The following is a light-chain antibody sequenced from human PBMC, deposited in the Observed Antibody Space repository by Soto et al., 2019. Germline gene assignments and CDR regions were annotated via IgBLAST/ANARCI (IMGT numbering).Light chain of an antibody. Sequence: DIVMTQSPDSLAVSLGERATINCKSSRSLLHGSNNENFLAWYQQRPGQPPKLLFYWASTRQSGVPERFSGSGSETDFTLTISSLRAEDVAVYYCQQYFGFPLTFGGGTKVEIK. V-gene: IGKV4-1*01. CDR3: QQYFGFPLT. CDR2: WAS. CDR1: RSLLHGSNNENF. J-gene: IGKJ4*01.